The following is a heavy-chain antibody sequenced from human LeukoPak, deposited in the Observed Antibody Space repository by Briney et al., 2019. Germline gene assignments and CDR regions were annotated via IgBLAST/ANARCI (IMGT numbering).Heavy chain of an antibody. CDR2: SRNSYTT. J-gene: IGHJ3*02. V-gene: IGHV3-72*01. CDR3: ARVTNYGDYVAVDDAFDI. D-gene: IGHD4-17*01. Sequence: PGGSLRLSCAASGFTFSDHYMDWVRQAPGKGLEWVGRSRNSYTTEYAVSVKGRFTISRDDSKNSLYLQIHSLKTEDTAVYYCARVTNYGDYVAVDDAFDIWGQGTMVTVSS. CDR1: GFTFSDHY.